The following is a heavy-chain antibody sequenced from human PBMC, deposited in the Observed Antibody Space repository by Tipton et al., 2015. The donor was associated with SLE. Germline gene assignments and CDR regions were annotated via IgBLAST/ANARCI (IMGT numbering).Heavy chain of an antibody. Sequence: SLRLSCAASGFTFSSYGMHWVRQAPGKGLEWVAFIRYDGSNKYYADSVKGRFTISRDNSKNTLYLQMNSLRAEDTAVYYCAKVGGEWLQLDYWGQGTLVTVSS. CDR3: AKVGGEWLQLDY. J-gene: IGHJ4*02. CDR2: IRYDGSNK. D-gene: IGHD5-24*01. V-gene: IGHV3-30*02. CDR1: GFTFSSYG.